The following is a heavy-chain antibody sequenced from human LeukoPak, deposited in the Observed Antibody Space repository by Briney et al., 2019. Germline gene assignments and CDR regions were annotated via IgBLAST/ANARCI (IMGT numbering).Heavy chain of an antibody. J-gene: IGHJ4*01. CDR3: ARTGPEYYXILXGXXVXXXXXDY. Sequence: ASVKVSCKASGYTFTSYGISWVRQAPGQGLEWMGWISAYNGNTNYAQKLQGRVTMTTDTSTSTAYMELRSLRSDDTAVYYCARTGPEYYXILXGXXVXXXXXDYXXXGTLVTVS. CDR1: GYTFTSYG. CDR2: ISAYNGNT. V-gene: IGHV1-18*01. D-gene: IGHD3-9*01.